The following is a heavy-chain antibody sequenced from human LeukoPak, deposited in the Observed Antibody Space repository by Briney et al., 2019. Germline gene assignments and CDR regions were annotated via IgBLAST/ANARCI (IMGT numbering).Heavy chain of an antibody. J-gene: IGHJ6*02. CDR2: ISYDGSNK. V-gene: IGHV3-30*18. Sequence: GGSLRLSCAASGFTFSSYGMHWVPQAPGKGLEWVAVISYDGSNKYYADSVKGRFTISRDNSKNTLYLQMNSLRAEDTAVYYCAKDLGVVVVAATLINYYYGMDVWGQGTTVTVSS. D-gene: IGHD2-15*01. CDR3: AKDLGVVVVAATLINYYYGMDV. CDR1: GFTFSSYG.